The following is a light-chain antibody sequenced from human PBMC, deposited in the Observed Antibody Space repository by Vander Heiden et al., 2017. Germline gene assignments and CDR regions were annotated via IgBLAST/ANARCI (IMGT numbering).Light chain of an antibody. V-gene: IGLV1-40*01. J-gene: IGLJ3*02. CDR1: SSNIGAGYD. CDR2: GNS. CDR3: QSYDSSLSVV. Sequence: QPLPTPPPSLSGPPGQRVTISCTGSSSNIGAGYDVHWYQQLPGTAPKLLIYGNSNRPSGVPDRFSGSKSGTSASLAITGLQAEDEADYYCQSYDSSLSVVFGGGTKLTVL.